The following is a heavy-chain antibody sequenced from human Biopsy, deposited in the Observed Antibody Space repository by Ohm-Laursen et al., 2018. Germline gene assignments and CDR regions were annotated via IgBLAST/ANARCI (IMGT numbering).Heavy chain of an antibody. D-gene: IGHD3-22*01. CDR2: INPNNDNT. J-gene: IGHJ4*02. V-gene: IGHV1-46*01. Sequence: SVKVSCMASGYTFTSYYLHWVRQAPGQGLEWMGRINPNNDNTAYAQKFQGRITMTKDTSTSTVYMDLSSLTFDDSAVYYCARGPRGLVVITTTALYFDYWGQGNLVTVSS. CDR3: ARGPRGLVVITTTALYFDY. CDR1: GYTFTSYY.